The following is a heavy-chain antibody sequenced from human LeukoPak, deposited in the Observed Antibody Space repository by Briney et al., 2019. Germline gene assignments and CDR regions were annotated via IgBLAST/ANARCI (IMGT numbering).Heavy chain of an antibody. Sequence: SETLSLTCTVSGGSISSGDYYWVWIRQHPEKGLEWIGYIYYTGSTSYNPSLKSRVTISIDRSQNQFSLRLSSVTAADTAVYYCARPLNAVHDASDVRGQGTMVTVSS. CDR3: ARPLNAVHDASDV. V-gene: IGHV4-31*03. CDR1: GGSISSGDYY. J-gene: IGHJ3*01. D-gene: IGHD6-19*01. CDR2: IYYTGST.